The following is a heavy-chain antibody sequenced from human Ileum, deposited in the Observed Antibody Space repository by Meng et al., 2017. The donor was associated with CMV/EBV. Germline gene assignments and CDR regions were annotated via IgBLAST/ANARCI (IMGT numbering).Heavy chain of an antibody. D-gene: IGHD3-9*01. J-gene: IGHJ4*02. CDR2: TFYKSTYYN. V-gene: IGHV6-1*01. Sequence: VQFHQSGPGLLKPSQTLFLTGSVSGYTVSRNSFVCNWIRQSPSRGLEWLGRTFYKSTYYNDYAVSVKSRIIINADTSNNQLSLQLNSVTPDDTAVYYCATDWDLNYWGQGILVTVSS. CDR1: GYTVSRNSFV. CDR3: ATDWDLNY.